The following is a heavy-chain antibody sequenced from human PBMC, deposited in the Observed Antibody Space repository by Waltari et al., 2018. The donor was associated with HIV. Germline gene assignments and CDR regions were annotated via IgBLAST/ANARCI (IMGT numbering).Heavy chain of an antibody. V-gene: IGHV4-38-2*02. CDR3: ARDIGSRKETTYFDY. CDR2: IYHSGST. D-gene: IGHD1-7*01. Sequence: QLQLQESGPGLVKPSETLSLTCAVSGYSLSRRYYWGWIRQPPGNGLEGIGTIYHSGSTYYNPSLKSRVTISVDTSKNQFSLKLSSVTAADTAVYYCARDIGSRKETTYFDYWGQGTLVTVSS. CDR1: GYSLSRRYY. J-gene: IGHJ4*02.